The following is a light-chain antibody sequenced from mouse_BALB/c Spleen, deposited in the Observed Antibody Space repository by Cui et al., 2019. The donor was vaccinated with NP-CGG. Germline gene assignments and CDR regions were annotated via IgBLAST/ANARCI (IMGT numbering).Light chain of an antibody. CDR3: ALWYSNHWV. CDR1: TGAVTTSNY. CDR2: GTN. Sequence: AVVTQESALPTSPGETVTLTCRSSTGAVTTSNYDNWVQEKPDHLFTGLIGGTNNRAPGIPARFSGSLIGDKAALTITGAQTEDEAIYFCALWYSNHWVFGGGTKTDCP. J-gene: IGLJ1*01. V-gene: IGLV1*01.